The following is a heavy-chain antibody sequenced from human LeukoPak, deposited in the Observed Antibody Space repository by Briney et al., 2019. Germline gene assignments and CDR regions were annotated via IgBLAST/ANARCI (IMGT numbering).Heavy chain of an antibody. CDR1: GFTFSSYS. CDR2: ISSSSTI. Sequence: GGSLRLSCAASGFTFSSYSMNWVRQAPGKGLEWVSYISSSSTIYYADSVKGRSTISRDNAKNSLYLQMNSLRAEDTAVYYCARGARAKIDAFDIWGQGTMVTVSS. CDR3: ARGARAKIDAFDI. V-gene: IGHV3-48*01. J-gene: IGHJ3*02. D-gene: IGHD3-16*01.